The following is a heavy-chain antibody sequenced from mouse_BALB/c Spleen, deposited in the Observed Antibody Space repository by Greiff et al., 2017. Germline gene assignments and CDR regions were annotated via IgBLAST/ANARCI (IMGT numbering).Heavy chain of an antibody. D-gene: IGHD1-1*01. J-gene: IGHJ2*01. CDR3: TRPITTVVGGFDY. CDR1: GYSFTSYW. V-gene: IGHV1-5*01. CDR2: IYPGNSDT. Sequence: VQLQQSGTVLARPGASVKMSCKASGYSFTSYWMHWVKQRPGQGLEWIGAIYPGNSDTSYNQKFKGKAKLTAVTSASTAYMELSSLTNEDSAVYYCTRPITTVVGGFDYWGQGTTITVSS.